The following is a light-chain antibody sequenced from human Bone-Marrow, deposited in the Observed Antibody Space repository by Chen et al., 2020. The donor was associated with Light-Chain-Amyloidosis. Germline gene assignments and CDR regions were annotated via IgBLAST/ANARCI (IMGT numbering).Light chain of an antibody. J-gene: IGKJ1*01. CDR1: QSVSSN. V-gene: IGKV3-15*01. CDR3: QQENNWPPWT. Sequence: EIVMTQSPATLSLSPGERATLSCRASQSVSSNLAWYQQKPGQAPRLLIYGASTRTTGIPARCSGSGSGTELTLTISSMQSEELAGDYGQQENNWPPWTFGQGNKVEIK. CDR2: GAS.